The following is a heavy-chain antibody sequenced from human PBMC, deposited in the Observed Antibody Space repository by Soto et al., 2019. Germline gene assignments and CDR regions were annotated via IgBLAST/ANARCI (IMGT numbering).Heavy chain of an antibody. CDR2: IYKSATT. CDR3: ARGRYCLTGRCFPNWFDS. CDR1: GDSISTVDYF. Sequence: SETLSLTCSVSGDSISTVDYFWAWVRQPPGQALEYIGYIYKSATTYYNPSFESRVAISLDTSKSQFSLNVTSLTAADTAVYFFARGRYCLTGRCFPNWFDSWGQGTLVTVSS. J-gene: IGHJ5*01. V-gene: IGHV4-30-4*01. D-gene: IGHD7-27*01.